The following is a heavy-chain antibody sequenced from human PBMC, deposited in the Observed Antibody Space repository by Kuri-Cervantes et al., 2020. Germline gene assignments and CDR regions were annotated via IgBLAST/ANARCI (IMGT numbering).Heavy chain of an antibody. CDR3: ARARGLRLFDY. CDR1: GGSFSGYY. J-gene: IGHJ4*02. D-gene: IGHD5-12*01. CDR2: INNSGST. V-gene: IGHV4-34*01. Sequence: GSLRLSCAVYGGSFSGYYWSWIRQPPGKGLEWIGEINNSGSTNYNPSLKSRVTISVDTSKNQFSLKLSSVTAADTAVYYCARARGLRLFDYWGQGTLVTVSS.